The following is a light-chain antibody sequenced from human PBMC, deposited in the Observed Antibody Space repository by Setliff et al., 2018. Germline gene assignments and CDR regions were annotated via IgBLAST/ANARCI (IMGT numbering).Light chain of an antibody. CDR1: NSDVGGYNY. J-gene: IGLJ2*01. V-gene: IGLV2-14*03. Sequence: QSALAQPAAVSGSPGQSITISCAGTNSDVGGYNYVSWYQQYPRQAPKLIIYDVTKRPSGVSYRFSGFKSGNTASLTVSGLQAGDEADYFCASYVGANAYVVFGGGTK. CDR2: DVT. CDR3: ASYVGANAYVV.